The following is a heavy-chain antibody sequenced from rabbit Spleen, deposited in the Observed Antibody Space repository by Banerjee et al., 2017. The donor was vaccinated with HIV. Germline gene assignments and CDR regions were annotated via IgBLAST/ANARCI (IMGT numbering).Heavy chain of an antibody. J-gene: IGHJ4*01. Sequence: QQQLEESGGGLVKPGGTLTLTCTASGFPFSNKAVMCWVRQAPGKGLEWIACINAVTGKAVYASWAKGRFTFSKTSSTTVTLQMTSLTAADTATYFCTRDDGSGHYIDGYFNLWGPGTLVTVS. CDR3: TRDDGSGHYIDGYFNL. D-gene: IGHD1-1*01. CDR2: INAVTGKA. V-gene: IGHV1S45*01. CDR1: GFPFSNKAV.